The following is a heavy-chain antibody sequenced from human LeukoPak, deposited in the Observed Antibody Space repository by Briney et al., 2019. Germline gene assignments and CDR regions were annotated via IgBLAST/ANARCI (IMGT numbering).Heavy chain of an antibody. CDR1: GFTFGSYW. V-gene: IGHV3-7*01. Sequence: GGSLRLSCAASGFTFGSYWMTWVRQAQGKGLEWVANIKQDGSESYYVDSVKGRFTISRDNAKNSLYLQLNILRAEDTALYFCARVGSDWYRGGFDIWGQGTLVTVSS. CDR2: IKQDGSES. J-gene: IGHJ3*02. CDR3: ARVGSDWYRGGFDI. D-gene: IGHD6-19*01.